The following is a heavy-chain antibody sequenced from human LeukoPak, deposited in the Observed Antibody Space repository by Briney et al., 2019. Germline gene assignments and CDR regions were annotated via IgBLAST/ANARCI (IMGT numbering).Heavy chain of an antibody. V-gene: IGHV3-21*01. D-gene: IGHD3-10*01. CDR2: ISSSSSYI. CDR3: ARAHSSGSGSPRDYYYYGMDV. J-gene: IGHJ6*02. CDR1: GFTFSTYS. Sequence: GGSLRLSCAASGFTFSTYSVKWVRQAPGKGLEWVSSISSSSSYIYYADSVKGRFTISRDSAKNSLYLQMNSLRAEDTAVYYSARAHSSGSGSPRDYYYYGMDVWGQGTTVTVSS.